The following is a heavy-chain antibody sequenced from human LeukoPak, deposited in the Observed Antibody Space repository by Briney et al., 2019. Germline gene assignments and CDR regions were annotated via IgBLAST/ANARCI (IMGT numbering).Heavy chain of an antibody. V-gene: IGHV3-15*01. CDR2: IKSKTDGGTS. CDR3: TTAGLEPGNYYYGMDV. Sequence: PGGSLRLSCATSGLTFTNAWMSWFRQAPGKGLEWVGRIKSKTDGGTSDYAAPVQGRFTISRDDSKNTLYLQMNSLKTEDTAVYYCTTAGLEPGNYYYGMDVWGQGTTVTVSS. J-gene: IGHJ6*02. D-gene: IGHD7-27*01. CDR1: GLTFTNAW.